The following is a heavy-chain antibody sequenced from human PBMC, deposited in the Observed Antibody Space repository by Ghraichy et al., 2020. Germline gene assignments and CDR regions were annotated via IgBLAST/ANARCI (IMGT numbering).Heavy chain of an antibody. Sequence: GGSLRLSCAASGFTVSSNYMSWVRQAPGKGLEWVSVIFSGGSINYADSVKGRFTISRDNSKNTLYLQMNSLRAEDTAVYYCARLRESSGYYQYFDYWGQGTLVTVSS. J-gene: IGHJ4*02. D-gene: IGHD3-22*01. CDR2: IFSGGSI. CDR1: GFTVSSNY. V-gene: IGHV3-53*01. CDR3: ARLRESSGYYQYFDY.